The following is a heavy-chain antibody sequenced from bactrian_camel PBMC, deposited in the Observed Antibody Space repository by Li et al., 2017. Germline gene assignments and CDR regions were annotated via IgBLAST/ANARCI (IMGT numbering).Heavy chain of an antibody. V-gene: IGHV3S53*01. D-gene: IGHD2*01. CDR3: AAEPRPCSVVGAVLHNHAY. CDR2: MDNDGTT. CDR1: GNTYSLNC. J-gene: IGHJ4*01. Sequence: VQLVESGGGSAQAGGSLRLSCAASGNTYSLNCLGWFRQSPGKDREQVAAMDNDGTTTYDDSVKGRFTISRDNAKNILYLQMDSLKPEDTAMYYCAAEPRPCSVVGAVLHNHAYRGRGTQVTVS.